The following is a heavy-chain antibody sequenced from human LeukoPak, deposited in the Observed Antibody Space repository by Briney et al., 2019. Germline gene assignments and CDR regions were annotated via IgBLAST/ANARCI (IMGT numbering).Heavy chain of an antibody. J-gene: IGHJ3*02. CDR3: AGGGTTVTTRRGAFDI. Sequence: PSETLSLTCSVSGGSIGTYYWSWIRQPAGEGLEWIGRIYTGGSTNYNPSLKSRVTLSIETPKNQFSLELTSVTAADTAVYYCAGGGTTVTTRRGAFDIWGQGTMVTVSS. CDR2: IYTGGST. CDR1: GGSIGTYY. V-gene: IGHV4-4*07. D-gene: IGHD4-17*01.